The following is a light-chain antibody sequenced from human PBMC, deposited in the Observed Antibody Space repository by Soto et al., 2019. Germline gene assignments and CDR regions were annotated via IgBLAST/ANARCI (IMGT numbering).Light chain of an antibody. CDR1: NSGVGSYNL. Sequence: QSVLTQPASGSGSPRQSITISCTGTNSGVGSYNLVSWFQQHPGKAPKLVIYEVTKRPSGVSDRFSGSKSGNTASLTISGLQAEDEADYYCFSYAGDSVYVFGTGTKVTVL. CDR3: FSYAGDSVYV. J-gene: IGLJ1*01. V-gene: IGLV2-23*02. CDR2: EVT.